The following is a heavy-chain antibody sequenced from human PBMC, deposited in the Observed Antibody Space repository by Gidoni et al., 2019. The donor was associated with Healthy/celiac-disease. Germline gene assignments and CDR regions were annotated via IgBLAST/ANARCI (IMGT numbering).Heavy chain of an antibody. V-gene: IGHV4-34*01. CDR1: GGSFSGYY. Sequence: QVQLPQWGPGLLKPSVPLSLTCALYGGSFSGYYWSWLRRPPGKGREWIGEINHSGSTNYNPSLKSRVSISVDTAKNQFSLKLSSVTAADTAVYDCARGRYGLSVAYWGQGTLVTVSS. J-gene: IGHJ4*02. CDR3: ARGRYGLSVAY. CDR2: INHSGST. D-gene: IGHD1-20*01.